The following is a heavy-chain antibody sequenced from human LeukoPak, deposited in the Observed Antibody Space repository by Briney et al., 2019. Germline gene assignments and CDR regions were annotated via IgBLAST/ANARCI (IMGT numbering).Heavy chain of an antibody. D-gene: IGHD4-11*01. CDR3: AREDYHASYYMDV. V-gene: IGHV1-69*04. CDR1: GYTFNTYG. Sequence: SVKVSCKASGYTFNTYGISWVRQAPGQGLEWMGRIIPILGIANYAQKFQGRVTITADKSTSTAYMELSSLRSEDTAVYYCAREDYHASYYMDVWGKGTTVTVSS. CDR2: IIPILGIA. J-gene: IGHJ6*03.